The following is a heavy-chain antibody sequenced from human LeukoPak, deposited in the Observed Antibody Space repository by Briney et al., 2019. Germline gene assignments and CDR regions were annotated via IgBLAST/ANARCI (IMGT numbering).Heavy chain of an antibody. V-gene: IGHV7-4-1*02. CDR3: ARDDDSSGYCPFDY. J-gene: IGHJ4*02. CDR2: INTNTGNP. Sequence: ASVKVSCKASGYTFTSYAMNWVRQAPGQGLEWMGWINTNTGNPTYAQGFTGRFVFSLDTSVSTAYLQISSLKAEDTAVYYCARDDDSSGYCPFDYWGQGTLVTVSS. CDR1: GYTFTSYA. D-gene: IGHD3-22*01.